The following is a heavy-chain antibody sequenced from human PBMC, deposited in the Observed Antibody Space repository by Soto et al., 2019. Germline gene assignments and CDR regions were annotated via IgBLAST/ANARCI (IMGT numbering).Heavy chain of an antibody. CDR3: GRGHYGSLPGYFAY. V-gene: IGHV3-66*01. Sequence: EVHLVESGGGLVQPGGSLRLACAASGFTVRNNDMSWVRQAPGKGLVLVSVVYDDGSTSYAGSVKGRFTISRDTSKNTVSRHMNSLRAEHTAVYYCGRGHYGSLPGYFAYWGQGTLVTVSS. CDR2: VYDDGST. D-gene: IGHD3-10*01. J-gene: IGHJ4*02. CDR1: GFTVRNND.